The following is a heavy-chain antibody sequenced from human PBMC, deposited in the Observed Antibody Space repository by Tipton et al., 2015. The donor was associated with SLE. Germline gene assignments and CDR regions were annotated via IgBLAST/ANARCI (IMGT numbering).Heavy chain of an antibody. J-gene: IGHJ4*02. Sequence: LRLSCAVYGGSFSGYYWSWIRQPPGKGLEWIGEINHSGSTNYNPSLKSRVTISVDTSKNQFSLKLSSVTAADTAVYYCARGTMVQGVIVSWGQGTLVTVSS. CDR1: GGSFSGYY. CDR2: INHSGST. CDR3: ARGTMVQGVIVS. D-gene: IGHD3-10*01. V-gene: IGHV4-34*01.